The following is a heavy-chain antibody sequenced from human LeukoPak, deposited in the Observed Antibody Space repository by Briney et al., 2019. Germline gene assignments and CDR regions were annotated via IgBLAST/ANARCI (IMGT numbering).Heavy chain of an antibody. J-gene: IGHJ6*02. CDR3: ARDEALNARNYYGAGSSFPGGMDV. CDR2: SWYDGNNK. CDR1: GCNFFSYG. V-gene: IGHV3-33*01. Sequence: GGSLRLSCAASGCNFFSYGMHWVRQAPGKGMELVAASWYDGNNKNYADSVKGRFTISRENSKNTLYLQMNSLRAEDTAVYYCARDEALNARNYYGAGSSFPGGMDVWGQGTTVIISS. D-gene: IGHD3-10*01.